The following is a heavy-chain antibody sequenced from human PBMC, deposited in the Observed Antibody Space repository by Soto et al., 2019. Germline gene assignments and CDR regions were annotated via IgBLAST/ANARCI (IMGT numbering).Heavy chain of an antibody. CDR3: ARVPIAVAATGSFDY. D-gene: IGHD6-19*01. CDR1: GYTFTSYG. V-gene: IGHV1-18*01. CDR2: ISAYNGNT. J-gene: IGHJ4*02. Sequence: ASVKVSCKASGYTFTSYGISWVRQAPGQGLEWMGWISAYNGNTNYAQKLQGRVTMTTDTSTSTAYMELRSLRSGDTAVYYCARVPIAVAATGSFDYWGQGTLVTVSS.